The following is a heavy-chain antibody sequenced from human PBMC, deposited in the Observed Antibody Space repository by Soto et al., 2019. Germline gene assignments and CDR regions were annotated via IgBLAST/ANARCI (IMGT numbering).Heavy chain of an antibody. CDR3: ASDRSSGWDQGYGMDV. D-gene: IGHD6-19*01. CDR2: IYYSGST. V-gene: IGHV4-59*01. Sequence: SETLSLTCPVSAGSISTYYWSWIRQPPGKGLEWIGYIYYSGSTSYNPSLKSRVTISVDTSKNQFSLKLRSVTAADTAVYYCASDRSSGWDQGYGMDVWGQGTTVTVSS. CDR1: AGSISTYY. J-gene: IGHJ6*02.